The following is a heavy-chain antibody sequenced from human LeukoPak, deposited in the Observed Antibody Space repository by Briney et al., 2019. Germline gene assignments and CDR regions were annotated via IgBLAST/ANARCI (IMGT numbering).Heavy chain of an antibody. D-gene: IGHD3-9*01. V-gene: IGHV1-3*01. CDR2: INAGNGNT. CDR1: GYTFTSYA. Sequence: GASVKVSCKASGYTFTSYAMHWVRQAPGQRLEWMGWINAGNGNTKYSQKFQGRVTITRDTSAGTAYMELSSLRSEDTAVYYCARKYYDILTGYSHLDYWGQGTLVTVSS. CDR3: ARKYYDILTGYSHLDY. J-gene: IGHJ4*02.